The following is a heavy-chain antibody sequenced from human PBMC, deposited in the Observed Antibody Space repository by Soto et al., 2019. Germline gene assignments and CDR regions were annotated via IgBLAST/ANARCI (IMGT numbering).Heavy chain of an antibody. Sequence: ASVKVSCKVSGYTLTELAMHWVRQAPGKGLEWMGGFDPEDGETIYAQKFQGRVTMTEDTSTDTAYMELSSLRSEDTAVYYCASSPRKTMVRGVYFDYWGQGTLVTVSS. CDR3: ASSPRKTMVRGVYFDY. CDR1: GYTLTELA. D-gene: IGHD3-10*01. J-gene: IGHJ4*02. V-gene: IGHV1-24*01. CDR2: FDPEDGET.